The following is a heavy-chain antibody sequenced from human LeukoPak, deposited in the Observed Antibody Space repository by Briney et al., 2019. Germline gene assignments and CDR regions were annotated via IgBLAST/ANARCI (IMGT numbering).Heavy chain of an antibody. D-gene: IGHD3-22*01. V-gene: IGHV4-61*02. CDR3: ASTDSRGYYFPFDY. CDR1: GGAISSGSYY. CDR2: IYTSGST. J-gene: IGHJ4*02. Sequence: SETLSLTCTVSGGAISSGSYYSSWIRQPPGKGLEWIGRIYTSGSTNYNPSLKSRVTISVDTSKHQFSLKLSSVTAADTAVYYCASTDSRGYYFPFDYWGQGTLVTVSS.